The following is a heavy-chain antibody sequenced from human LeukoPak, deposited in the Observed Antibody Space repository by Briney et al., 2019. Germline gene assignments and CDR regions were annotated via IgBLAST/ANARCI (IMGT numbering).Heavy chain of an antibody. D-gene: IGHD2-21*02. CDR1: GFTVSSNY. V-gene: IGHV3-66*01. CDR2: IYSGGST. Sequence: GGSLRLSCAASGFTVSSNYMSWVRQAPGKGLEWVSVIYSGGSTYYADSVKGRFTISRDKSKNTLYLQMNSLRAEDTAVYYCASSRDYCGGDCYLVYWGQGTLVTVSS. J-gene: IGHJ4*02. CDR3: ASSRDYCGGDCYLVY.